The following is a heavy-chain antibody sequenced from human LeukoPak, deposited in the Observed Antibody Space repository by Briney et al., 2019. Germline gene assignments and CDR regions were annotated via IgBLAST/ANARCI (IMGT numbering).Heavy chain of an antibody. D-gene: IGHD4-17*01. J-gene: IGHJ3*02. V-gene: IGHV1-18*01. CDR2: ISAYNGNT. CDR1: GYTFTSYG. Sequence: ASVKVSCKASGYTFTSYGISWVRQAPGQGLEWMGWISAYNGNTNYAQKLQGRVTMTTDTSTSTAYMELRSLRSDDTAVYYCARSGYGDYPFHDAFDIWGQGTMVTVSS. CDR3: ARSGYGDYPFHDAFDI.